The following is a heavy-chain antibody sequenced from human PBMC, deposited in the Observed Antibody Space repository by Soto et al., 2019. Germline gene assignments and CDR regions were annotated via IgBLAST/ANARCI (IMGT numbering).Heavy chain of an antibody. D-gene: IGHD3-3*01. CDR1: SGSISSSNW. J-gene: IGHJ4*02. CDR3: ARVGAYDFWSGYYDY. V-gene: IGHV4-4*02. CDR2: IYHSGSP. Sequence: QVQLQESGPGLVKPSGTLSLTCAVSSGSISSSNWWSWVRQPPGKGLEWIGEIYHSGSPNYNPSLKSRLTISVDKSKNQSSLKLSSVTAADTAVYYCARVGAYDFWSGYYDYWGQGTLVTVSS.